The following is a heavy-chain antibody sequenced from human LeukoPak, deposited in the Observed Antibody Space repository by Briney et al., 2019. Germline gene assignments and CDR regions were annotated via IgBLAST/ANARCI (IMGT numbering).Heavy chain of an antibody. V-gene: IGHV3-30-3*01. CDR3: ARAGGVVVAFDI. J-gene: IGHJ3*02. CDR2: ISYDGSNK. Sequence: PGGSLRLSCAASGFTFSSYAMHWVRQAPGKGLEWVAVISYDGSNKYYADSVKGRFTISRDNSKNTLYLQMNSLRAEDTAVYYCARAGGVVVAFDIWGQGTMVTVSS. D-gene: IGHD3-16*01. CDR1: GFTFSSYA.